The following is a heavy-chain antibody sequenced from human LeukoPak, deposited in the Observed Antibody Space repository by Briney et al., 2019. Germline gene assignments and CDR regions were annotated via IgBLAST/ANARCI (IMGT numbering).Heavy chain of an antibody. Sequence: GGSLRLSCAAPGFTFSRYSMNWVRRAPGKGLEWVSSITSSSTYKYYADSVKGRFTISRDNSKNTLYLQMNTLRDEDTAVYFCAREEHYRRYFALWGRGTLVTVSS. J-gene: IGHJ2*01. CDR1: GFTFSRYS. V-gene: IGHV3-21*04. D-gene: IGHD3-16*02. CDR2: ITSSSTYK. CDR3: AREEHYRRYFAL.